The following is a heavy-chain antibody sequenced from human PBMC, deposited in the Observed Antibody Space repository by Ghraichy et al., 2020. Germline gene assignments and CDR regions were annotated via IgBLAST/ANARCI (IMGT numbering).Heavy chain of an antibody. CDR3: ARHMGEVKYGDYGTLPYYFDY. V-gene: IGHV4-39*01. CDR2: IYYSGST. J-gene: IGHJ4*02. D-gene: IGHD4-17*01. Sequence: SETLSLTCTVSGGSISSSSYYWGWIRQPPGKGLEWIGSIYYSGSTYYNPSLKSRVTISVDTSKNQFSLKLSSVTAADTAVYYCARHMGEVKYGDYGTLPYYFDYWGQGTLVTVSS. CDR1: GGSISSSSYY.